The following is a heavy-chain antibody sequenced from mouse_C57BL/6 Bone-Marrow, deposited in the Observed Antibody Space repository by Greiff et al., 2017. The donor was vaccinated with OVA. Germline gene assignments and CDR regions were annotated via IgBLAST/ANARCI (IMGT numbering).Heavy chain of an antibody. D-gene: IGHD1-1*01. CDR2: ISGGGGNT. Sequence: EVQGVESGGGLVKPGGSLKLSCAASGFTFSSYTMSWVRQTPEKRLEWVATISGGGGNTYYPDSVKGRFTISRDNAKNTLYLQMSSLRSEDTALYYCARQGYGSKTFAYWGQGTLVTVSA. CDR1: GFTFSSYT. J-gene: IGHJ3*01. V-gene: IGHV5-9*01. CDR3: ARQGYGSKTFAY.